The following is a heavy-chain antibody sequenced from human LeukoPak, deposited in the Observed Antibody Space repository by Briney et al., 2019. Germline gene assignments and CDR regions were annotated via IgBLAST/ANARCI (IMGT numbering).Heavy chain of an antibody. Sequence: ASVKVSCKASGYTFTSYYMHWVRQAPGQGLEWMGIINPSGGSTSYAQKFQGRVTMTRDTSTSTVYMELSSLRSEDTAVYYCARDSSRITMIAVVTTDNWFDPWGQGTLVTVSS. V-gene: IGHV1-46*01. J-gene: IGHJ5*02. CDR1: GYTFTSYY. CDR2: INPSGGST. D-gene: IGHD3-22*01. CDR3: ARDSSRITMIAVVTTDNWFDP.